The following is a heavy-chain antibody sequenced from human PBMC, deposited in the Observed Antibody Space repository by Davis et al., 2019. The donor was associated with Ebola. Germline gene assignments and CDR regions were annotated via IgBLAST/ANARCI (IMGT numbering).Heavy chain of an antibody. J-gene: IGHJ6*03. CDR1: GYTFTSYG. CDR3: ARARAAASYYYMDV. D-gene: IGHD2-15*01. V-gene: IGHV1-18*04. CDR2: ISAYNGNT. Sequence: ASLKLSCNASGYTFTSYGISWVRQAPGQGLEWMGWISAYNGNTNYAQKLQGRVTMTTDTSTSTAYMELRSLRSDDTAVYYCARARAAASYYYMDVWGKGTTVSVSS.